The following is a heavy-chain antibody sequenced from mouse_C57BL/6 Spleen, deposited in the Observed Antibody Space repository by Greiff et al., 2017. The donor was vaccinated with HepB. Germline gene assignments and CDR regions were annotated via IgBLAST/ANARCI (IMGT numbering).Heavy chain of an antibody. CDR2: IDPSDSYT. J-gene: IGHJ1*03. CDR3: ARTTVVATKGYFDV. D-gene: IGHD1-1*01. V-gene: IGHV1-50*01. CDR1: GYTFTSYW. Sequence: QVQLQQPGAELVKPGASVKLSCKASGYTFTSYWMQWVKQRPGQGLEWIGEIDPSDSYTNYNQKFKGKATLTVDTSSSTAYMQLSSLTSEDSAVYYCARTTVVATKGYFDVWGTGTTVTVSS.